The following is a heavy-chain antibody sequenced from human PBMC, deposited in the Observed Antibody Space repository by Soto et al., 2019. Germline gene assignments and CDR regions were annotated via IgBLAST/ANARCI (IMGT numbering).Heavy chain of an antibody. D-gene: IGHD3-10*01. J-gene: IGHJ4*02. Sequence: QVQLVQSGAEVKKPGASVKVSCKASGYTFSIYGINWVRQAPGQGLEWMGWTRPNNGNTKYAQNRQGRVTTTTDTSTNTAYMELRSLRPDDTAVYYCVRDLDGSGSYYTDYWGQGTLVTVSS. CDR3: VRDLDGSGSYYTDY. V-gene: IGHV1-18*01. CDR2: TRPNNGNT. CDR1: GYTFSIYG.